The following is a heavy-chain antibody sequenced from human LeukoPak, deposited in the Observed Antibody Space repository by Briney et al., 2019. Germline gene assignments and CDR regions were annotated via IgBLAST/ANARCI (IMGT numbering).Heavy chain of an antibody. CDR2: IYYLGST. D-gene: IGHD3-10*01. Sequence: SETLSLTCTVSGGSISNYYRSWIRQPPGKGLEWIGYIYYLGSTNYNPSLESRVIISVDTSKNQFSLKLSSVTAADTAVYYCARRRGSFGELDYWGQGTLVTVSS. V-gene: IGHV4-59*08. J-gene: IGHJ4*02. CDR1: GGSISNYY. CDR3: ARRRGSFGELDY.